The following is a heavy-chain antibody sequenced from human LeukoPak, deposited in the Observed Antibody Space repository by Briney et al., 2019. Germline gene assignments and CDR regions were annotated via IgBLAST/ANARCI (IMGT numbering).Heavy chain of an antibody. J-gene: IGHJ4*02. CDR3: ARVRDIVVVVAAWDY. D-gene: IGHD2-15*01. CDR2: ISYDGSNK. Sequence: GGSLRLSCAASGFTFSSYAMHWVRQAPGKGLEWVAVISYDGSNKYYADSVKGRFTISRDNSKNTLYLQMNSLRAEDTAVYYCARVRDIVVVVAAWDYWGRGTLVTVSS. CDR1: GFTFSSYA. V-gene: IGHV3-30-3*01.